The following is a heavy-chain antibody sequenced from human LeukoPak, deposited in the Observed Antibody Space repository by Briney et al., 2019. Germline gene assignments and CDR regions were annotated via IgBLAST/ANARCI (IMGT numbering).Heavy chain of an antibody. V-gene: IGHV3-74*01. CDR1: GFTLSSYW. Sequence: GGSLRLSCAASGFTLSSYWMHWVRQAPGKGLVWVSRINSDGSSTSYADSVKGRFTISRDNAKNSLYLQMNSLRAEDTGIYYCATGGVGTSLYYFDDWGQGTLVTVSS. D-gene: IGHD1-14*01. CDR2: INSDGSST. CDR3: ATGGVGTSLYYFDD. J-gene: IGHJ4*02.